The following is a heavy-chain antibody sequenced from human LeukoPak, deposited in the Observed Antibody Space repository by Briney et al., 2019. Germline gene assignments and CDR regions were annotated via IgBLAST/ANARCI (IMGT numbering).Heavy chain of an antibody. CDR2: INSDVSST. CDR1: GFTFSSYW. CDR3: ARGEVGYSYGYYYYYYMDV. V-gene: IGHV3-74*01. D-gene: IGHD5-18*01. J-gene: IGHJ6*03. Sequence: GGSLRLSCAASGFTFSSYWMHWVRQAPGKGRVWVSRINSDVSSTSYADSVKGRFTISRDNAKNTLYLQMNSLRAEDTAVYYCARGEVGYSYGYYYYYYMDVWGKGTTVTVSS.